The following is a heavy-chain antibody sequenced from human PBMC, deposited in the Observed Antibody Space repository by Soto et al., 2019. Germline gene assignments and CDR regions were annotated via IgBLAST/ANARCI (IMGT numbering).Heavy chain of an antibody. CDR3: ARLMGGGMATWGYYFDY. CDR1: GYGFTSYW. J-gene: IGHJ4*02. CDR2: IYPGDSDT. D-gene: IGHD5-12*01. V-gene: IGHV5-51*01. Sequence: GESLKISCKGSGYGFTSYWIGWVRQMPGKGLEWMGIIYPGDSDTRYSPSFQGQVTISADKSISTAYLQWSSLKASDTAMYYCARLMGGGMATWGYYFDYWGQGTLVTVSS.